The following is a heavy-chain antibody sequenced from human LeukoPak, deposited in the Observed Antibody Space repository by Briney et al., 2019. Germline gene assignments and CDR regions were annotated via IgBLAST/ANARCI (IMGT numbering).Heavy chain of an antibody. V-gene: IGHV3-21*01. CDR1: GFTFSSYS. CDR3: ARDRGAGGYYFDY. J-gene: IGHJ4*02. D-gene: IGHD3-16*01. CDR2: ISSSSSYI. Sequence: GGSLRLSCAASGFTFSSYSMNWVRQAPGKGLEWVSSISSSSSYIYYADSVKGRFTISRDNAKNSLYLQMNSLRAEDTAVYYCARDRGAGGYYFDYWGQGTLVTVSS.